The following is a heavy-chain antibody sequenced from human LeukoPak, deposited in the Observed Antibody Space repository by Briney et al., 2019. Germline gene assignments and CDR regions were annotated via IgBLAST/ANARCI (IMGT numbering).Heavy chain of an antibody. J-gene: IGHJ4*02. CDR1: GYSFTDYW. CDR2: IYPGDSDT. V-gene: IGHV5-51*01. Sequence: GESLKISCQGSGYSFTDYWIGWVRQMPGKGLEWMGIIYPGDSDTRYSPSFQGQVTISADKSITTAYLQWSSLKASDTAMYYCARRRDIVSTATGTSGPADYWGQGTLVTVSS. CDR3: ARRRDIVSTATGTSGPADY. D-gene: IGHD5/OR15-5a*01.